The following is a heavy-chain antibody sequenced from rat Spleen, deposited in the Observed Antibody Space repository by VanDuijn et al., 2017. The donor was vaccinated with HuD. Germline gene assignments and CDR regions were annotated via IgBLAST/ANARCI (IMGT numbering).Heavy chain of an antibody. CDR2: ISYDGSST. D-gene: IGHD1-5*01. CDR3: ARQIQPYVMDA. Sequence: EVQLVESDGGLVQPGRSLKLSCAASGFTFSDYYMAWVRQAPTKGLEWVATISYDGSSTYYRDSVKGRFTISRDNAKSTLYRQMDSLRSEDTATYDCARQIQPYVMDAWGQGASVTVSS. CDR1: GFTFSDYY. V-gene: IGHV5-29*01. J-gene: IGHJ4*01.